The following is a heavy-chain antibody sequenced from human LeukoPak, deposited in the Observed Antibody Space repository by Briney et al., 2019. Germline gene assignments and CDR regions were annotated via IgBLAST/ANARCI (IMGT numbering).Heavy chain of an antibody. V-gene: IGHV4-61*08. D-gene: IGHD3-22*01. CDR2: IYYSGST. CDR1: GGSISSGGYS. CDR3: ARAGYYDSSGPIDN. J-gene: IGHJ4*02. Sequence: SETLSLTCAVSGGSISSGGYSWSWIRQPPGKGLEWIGYIYYSGSTNYNPSLKSRVTISVDTSKNQFSLKLSSVTAADTAVYYCARAGYYDSSGPIDNWGQGTLVTVSS.